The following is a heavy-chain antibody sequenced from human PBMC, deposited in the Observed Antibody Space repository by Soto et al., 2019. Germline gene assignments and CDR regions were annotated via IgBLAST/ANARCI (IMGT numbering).Heavy chain of an antibody. CDR2: ASRDGSTK. Sequence: QVQLVESGGGVVQPGRSLRLSCAASGFTFSAYGMQGVRQAPGKGLEWVAVASRDGSTKFYADSVKGRFTISRDNSKNTLDLQVHSLRPDDTAGYYCVKEWHSDGYGGACEVLGQWTMVTVSS. CDR1: GFTFSAYG. J-gene: IGHJ3*01. V-gene: IGHV3-30*18. CDR3: VKEWHSDGYGGACEV. D-gene: IGHD5-18*01.